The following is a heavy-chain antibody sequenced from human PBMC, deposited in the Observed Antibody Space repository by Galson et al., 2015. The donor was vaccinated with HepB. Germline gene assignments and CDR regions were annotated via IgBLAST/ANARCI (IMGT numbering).Heavy chain of an antibody. D-gene: IGHD2-2*02. CDR3: ARHQGYCSSTSCYTVYFDY. V-gene: IGHV5-10-1*01. CDR2: IDPSDSYT. J-gene: IGHJ4*02. Sequence: YSFTSYWISWVRQMPGKGLEWMGRIDPSDSYTNYSPSFQGHVTISADKSISTAYLQWSSLKASDTALYYCARHQGYCSSTSCYTVYFDYWGQGTLVTVSS. CDR1: YSFTSYW.